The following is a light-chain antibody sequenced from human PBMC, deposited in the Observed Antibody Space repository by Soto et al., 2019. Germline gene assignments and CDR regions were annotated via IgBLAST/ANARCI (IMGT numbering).Light chain of an antibody. Sequence: EIVLTQSPGTLYLSPGERATFSCWASQSISSSYLAWYQQKPGQAPRLLIYSASTSATGIPDRFSGSGSGTDFTLTISRLEAEDFAVNYYQQYDSSLEYTFGRGTRLDIK. CDR2: SAS. J-gene: IGKJ2*01. V-gene: IGKV3-20*01. CDR3: QQYDSSLEYT. CDR1: QSISSSY.